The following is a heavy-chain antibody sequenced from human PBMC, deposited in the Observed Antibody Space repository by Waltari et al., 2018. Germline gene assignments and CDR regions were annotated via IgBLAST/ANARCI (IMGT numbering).Heavy chain of an antibody. Sequence: QVQLQESGPGLVKPSQTLSLPCTVSGGSISSGSYYWRWIRQPAGKGLEWIGRIYTSGSTNYNPSLKSRVTISVDTFKNQFSLKLSSVTAADTAVYYCARGVSNYDFWSGYYLLDYWGQGTLVTVSS. CDR2: IYTSGST. D-gene: IGHD3-3*01. CDR1: GGSISSGSYY. J-gene: IGHJ4*02. V-gene: IGHV4-61*02. CDR3: ARGVSNYDFWSGYYLLDY.